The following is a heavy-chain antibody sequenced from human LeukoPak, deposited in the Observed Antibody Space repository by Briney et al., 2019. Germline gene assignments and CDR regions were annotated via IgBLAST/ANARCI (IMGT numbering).Heavy chain of an antibody. Sequence: SETLSLTCTVSGGSISSYYWTWIRQSPGKRLEWIGYRYSSGSANYNPSLGSRVTISIDASKNQISLRLSPVTAADTAVYYCARGGGIGYNFYWGRGTLVTVSS. CDR1: GGSISSYY. V-gene: IGHV4-59*01. CDR3: ARGGGIGYNFY. CDR2: RYSSGSA. D-gene: IGHD5-24*01. J-gene: IGHJ4*02.